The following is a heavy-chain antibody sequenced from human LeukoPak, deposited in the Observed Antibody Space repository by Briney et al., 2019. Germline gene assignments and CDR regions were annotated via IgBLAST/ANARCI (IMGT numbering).Heavy chain of an antibody. J-gene: IGHJ4*02. V-gene: IGHV3-30*03. D-gene: IGHD1-20*01. CDR2: ISYDGSNK. CDR1: GFTFSSYG. CDR3: ARDRYNWNGCFDY. Sequence: GRSLRLSCAASGFTFSSYGMHWVRQAPGKGLEWVAVISYDGSNKYYADSVKGRFTISRDNSKNTLYLQMNSLRAEDTAVYYCARDRYNWNGCFDYWGQGTLVTVSS.